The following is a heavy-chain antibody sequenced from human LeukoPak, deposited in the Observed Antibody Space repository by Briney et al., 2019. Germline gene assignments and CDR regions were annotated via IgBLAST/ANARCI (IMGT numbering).Heavy chain of an antibody. J-gene: IGHJ4*02. CDR1: GGSMNAYY. V-gene: IGHV4-59*08. CDR3: ATIAGSSSF. CDR2: VYYSGST. D-gene: IGHD6-6*01. Sequence: SETLSLTCTVSGGSMNAYYWTWFRQPPGKGLEWIGYVYYSGSTNYNPSLKSRLTISVDTSNNQFSLKLSSVTAADTAVYYCATIAGSSSFWGQGTLVTVSS.